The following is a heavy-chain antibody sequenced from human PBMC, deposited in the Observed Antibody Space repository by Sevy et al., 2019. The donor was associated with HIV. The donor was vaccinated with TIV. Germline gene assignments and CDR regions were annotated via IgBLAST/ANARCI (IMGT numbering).Heavy chain of an antibody. Sequence: GGSLRLSCAASGFTFNNYAMSWVRQAPGKGLEWVSAISGSGVSTYYADSVKGRFPISRDNSKNTLFLQMTSLRAEDTAVYFCAKLVRGVIIRGVGGFDPWGQGTLVTVSS. CDR2: ISGSGVST. D-gene: IGHD3-10*01. CDR1: GFTFNNYA. J-gene: IGHJ5*02. CDR3: AKLVRGVIIRGVGGFDP. V-gene: IGHV3-23*01.